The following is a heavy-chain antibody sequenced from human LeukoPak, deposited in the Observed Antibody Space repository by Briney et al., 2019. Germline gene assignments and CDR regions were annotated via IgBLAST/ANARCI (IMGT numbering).Heavy chain of an antibody. Sequence: GGSLRLSCAASGFTVSNNDMTWVRQAPGRGLEWVSILNTGGDTYYADSVKGRFTISRDDSKNTLYLQMSSLRAEDTAVYYCARQSDSYYYMDVWGKGTTVTVSS. CDR3: ARQSDSYYYMDV. CDR1: GFTVSNND. CDR2: LNTGGDT. J-gene: IGHJ6*03. D-gene: IGHD3-3*01. V-gene: IGHV3-53*01.